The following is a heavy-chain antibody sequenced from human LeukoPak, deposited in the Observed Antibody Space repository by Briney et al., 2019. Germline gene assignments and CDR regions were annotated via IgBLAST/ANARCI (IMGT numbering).Heavy chain of an antibody. V-gene: IGHV3-23*01. D-gene: IGHD3-10*01. CDR2: ISGSGIRT. CDR1: GFTFSSYS. J-gene: IGHJ4*02. Sequence: PGGSLRLSCAASGFTFSSYSMNWVRQAPGKGLEWVSGISGSGIRTYYTDSVKGRFTVSRDNSKNMVYLQMNSLRAEETAVYFCAPYNDYFGSGSYFDYWGQGTLVTVSS. CDR3: APYNDYFGSGSYFDY.